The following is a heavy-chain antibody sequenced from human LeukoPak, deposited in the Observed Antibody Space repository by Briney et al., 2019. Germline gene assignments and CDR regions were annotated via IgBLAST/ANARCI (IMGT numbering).Heavy chain of an antibody. D-gene: IGHD6-19*01. J-gene: IGHJ5*02. Sequence: QAGGSLRLSCAASGFTFSSYAMSWVRQAPGKGLEWVSTISNSGGTTYYADSVKGRFTISRDDSENTLYLQMNSLTADDTAVYYCAKDSIGGGWFNWFDPWGQGILVTVSS. CDR2: ISNSGGTT. V-gene: IGHV3-23*01. CDR1: GFTFSSYA. CDR3: AKDSIGGGWFNWFDP.